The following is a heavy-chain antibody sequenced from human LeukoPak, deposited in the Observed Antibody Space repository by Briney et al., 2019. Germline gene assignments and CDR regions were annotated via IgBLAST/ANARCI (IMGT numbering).Heavy chain of an antibody. CDR2: IVTAGNT. J-gene: IGHJ4*02. D-gene: IGHD6-13*01. V-gene: IGHV3-13*01. CDR1: EYTCSTYD. Sequence: GGSLRLSCAASEYTCSTYDMRWVRHATGKGLEWVSPIVTAGNTWYPDSVKGRFTISRENAKNCLNLQMNSLRVGDTAVYYCARAKMPGIQTAGRVNYFDSWGQGTLVTVSS. CDR3: ARAKMPGIQTAGRVNYFDS.